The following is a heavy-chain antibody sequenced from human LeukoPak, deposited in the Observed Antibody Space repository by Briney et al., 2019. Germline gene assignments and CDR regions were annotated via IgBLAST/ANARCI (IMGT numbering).Heavy chain of an antibody. Sequence: PGRSLRLSCAASGFTFSTYGMHWVRQAPGKGLEWVAVISYDGINKYSADSVKGRFTISRDNSKNTLYLQMNSLRAEDTAVYCCATAGGALEQWFDPWGQGTLVTVSS. CDR1: GFTFSTYG. D-gene: IGHD1-1*01. V-gene: IGHV3-30*03. CDR3: ATAGGALEQWFDP. CDR2: ISYDGINK. J-gene: IGHJ5*02.